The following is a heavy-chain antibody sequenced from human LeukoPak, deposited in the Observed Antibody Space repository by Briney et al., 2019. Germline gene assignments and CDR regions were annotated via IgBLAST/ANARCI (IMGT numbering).Heavy chain of an antibody. J-gene: IGHJ5*02. CDR1: GYTFTGYY. CDR3: ARGLGLQGPNWFDP. CDR2: INPNSGGT. V-gene: IGHV1-2*04. D-gene: IGHD4-11*01. Sequence: ASVKVSCKASGYTFTGYYMHWVRQAPGQGLEWMGWINPNSGGTNYAQKFQGWVTMTRGTSISTAYMELSRLRSDDTAVYYCARGLGLQGPNWFDPWGQGTLVTVSS.